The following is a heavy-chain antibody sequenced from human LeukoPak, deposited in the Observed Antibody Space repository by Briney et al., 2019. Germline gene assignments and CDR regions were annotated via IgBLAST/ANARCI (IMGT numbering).Heavy chain of an antibody. D-gene: IGHD1-26*01. Sequence: PSQTLSLTCTVSGGSISSSSYYWGWIRQPPGKGLEWIGTISYSGSTYYNPSLKSRVTISVDTSKNQFLLKLTSVTDADTAVYYCARQGVGAPNDYWGQGTLVTVSS. CDR3: ARQGVGAPNDY. J-gene: IGHJ4*02. CDR1: GGSISSSSYY. CDR2: ISYSGST. V-gene: IGHV4-39*01.